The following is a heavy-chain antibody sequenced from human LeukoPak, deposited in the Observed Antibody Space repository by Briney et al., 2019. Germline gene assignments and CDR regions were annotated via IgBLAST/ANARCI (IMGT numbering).Heavy chain of an antibody. CDR1: GFTFSSYE. V-gene: IGHV3-48*03. Sequence: QPGGSLRLSCAASGFTFSSYEMNWVRQAPGKGLEWVSYISSSGSTIYYADSVKVRFTISRDNAKNSLYLQMNSLRAEDTAVYYCARVMSYKVRYFQHWGQGTLVTVSS. CDR2: ISSSGSTI. CDR3: ARVMSYKVRYFQH. J-gene: IGHJ1*01. D-gene: IGHD1-26*01.